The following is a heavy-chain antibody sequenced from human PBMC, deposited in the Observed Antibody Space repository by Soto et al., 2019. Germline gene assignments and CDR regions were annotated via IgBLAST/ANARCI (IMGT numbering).Heavy chain of an antibody. D-gene: IGHD3-9*01. J-gene: IGHJ4*02. CDR2: IYYSGST. CDR1: GGSISSSSYY. V-gene: IGHV4-39*01. CDR3: ASQDILTGYTSIDY. Sequence: SETLSLTFTVSGGSISSSSYYWGWIRQPPGKGLEWIGSIYYSGSTYYNPSLKSRVTISVDTSKNQFSLKLSSVTAADTAVYYCASQDILTGYTSIDYWGQGTLVTVSS.